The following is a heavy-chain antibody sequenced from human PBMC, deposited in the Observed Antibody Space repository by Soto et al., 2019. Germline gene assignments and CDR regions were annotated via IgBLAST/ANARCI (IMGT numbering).Heavy chain of an antibody. CDR1: GFTFSSYS. Sequence: GGSLRLSCAASGFTFSSYSMNWVRQAPGKGLEWVSSISSSSSYIYYADSVKGRFTISRDNAKNSVFLQMHSLRDEDTAVYYCARASGYYDMDVWGQGTTVTVSS. D-gene: IGHD3-3*01. J-gene: IGHJ6*02. CDR2: ISSSSSYI. CDR3: ARASGYYDMDV. V-gene: IGHV3-21*01.